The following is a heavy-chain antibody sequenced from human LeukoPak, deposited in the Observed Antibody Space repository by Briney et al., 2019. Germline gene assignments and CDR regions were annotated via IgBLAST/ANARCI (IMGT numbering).Heavy chain of an antibody. Sequence: ASVKVSCEASGYTFITYYTHWVRQAPGQGLEWVGVIDPSGSSTNYAQNFQGRVTVTRDMSTSTVHMELTSLRSEDTAVYYCASETPSSGWYYSWGQGTLVTVSS. J-gene: IGHJ5*01. V-gene: IGHV1-46*01. CDR2: IDPSGSST. CDR3: ASETPSSGWYYS. CDR1: GYTFITYY. D-gene: IGHD6-19*01.